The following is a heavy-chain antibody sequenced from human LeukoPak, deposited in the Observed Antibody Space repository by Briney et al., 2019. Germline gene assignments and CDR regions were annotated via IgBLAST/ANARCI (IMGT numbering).Heavy chain of an antibody. D-gene: IGHD3-22*01. CDR3: AKEIEYYYDSSGYPPFDY. CDR1: GFSFSSYS. J-gene: IGHJ4*02. CDR2: ISSDSGHI. Sequence: GGSLRLSCAASGFSFSSYSVNWVRQALGKGLEWVSTISSDSGHIYYADSVKGRFTISRDNAENSLYLQINSLRAEDTAVYYCAKEIEYYYDSSGYPPFDYWGQGTLVTVSS. V-gene: IGHV3-21*01.